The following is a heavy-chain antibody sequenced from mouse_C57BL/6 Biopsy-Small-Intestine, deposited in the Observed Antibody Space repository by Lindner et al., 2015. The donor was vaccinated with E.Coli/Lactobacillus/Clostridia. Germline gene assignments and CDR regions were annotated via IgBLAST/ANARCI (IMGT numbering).Heavy chain of an antibody. J-gene: IGHJ2*01. CDR3: ARGYFDY. Sequence: VQLQESGGGLVKPGGSLKLSCAASGLTFSDYGMHWVRQAPEKGLEWVAYISTGSTTIYYTDTVKGRFTISRDNAKNTLFLQMTSLRSEDTAMYYCARGYFDYWGQGTTLTVSS. CDR2: ISTGSTTI. V-gene: IGHV5-17*01. CDR1: GLTFSDYG.